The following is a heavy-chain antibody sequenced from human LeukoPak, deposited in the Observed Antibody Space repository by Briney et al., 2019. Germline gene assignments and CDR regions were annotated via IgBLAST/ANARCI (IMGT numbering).Heavy chain of an antibody. CDR3: ARDAGTPLDFWSGYYFDY. Sequence: PSETLSLTCTVSGGSISSYYWSWIRQPAGKGLEWIGCIYTSGSTNYNPSLKSRVTMSVDTSKNQFSLKLSSVTAADTAVYYCARDAGTPLDFWSGYYFDYWGQGTLVTVSS. CDR1: GGSISSYY. CDR2: IYTSGST. J-gene: IGHJ4*02. V-gene: IGHV4-4*07. D-gene: IGHD3-3*01.